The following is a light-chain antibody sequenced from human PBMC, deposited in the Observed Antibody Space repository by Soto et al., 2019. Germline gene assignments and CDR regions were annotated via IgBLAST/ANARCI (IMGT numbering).Light chain of an antibody. Sequence: QSALTQPPSVSGTPGQRVTISCSGSRSNIGSNYVYWYQQFPGTAPKLLIYFNNQRPSGVPERFSGSKSGTSASLAISGLRSEDEADYYCSTWDDSLTGPGFGGGTKLTVL. CDR3: STWDDSLTGPG. J-gene: IGLJ2*01. CDR1: RSNIGSNY. CDR2: FNN. V-gene: IGLV1-47*02.